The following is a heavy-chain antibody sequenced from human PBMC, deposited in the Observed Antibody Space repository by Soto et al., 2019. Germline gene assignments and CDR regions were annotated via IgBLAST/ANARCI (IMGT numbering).Heavy chain of an antibody. CDR3: ARHGVLLWFGELSGDWFDP. CDR2: IDPSDSYT. CDR1: GYSFTSYW. D-gene: IGHD3-10*01. J-gene: IGHJ5*02. Sequence: EVQLVQSGAEVKKPGESLRISCKGSGYSFTSYWISWVRQMLGKGLEWMGRIDPSDSYTNYSPSFQGHVTISADKSISTAYLQWSSLKASDTAMYYCARHGVLLWFGELSGDWFDPWGQGTLVTVSS. V-gene: IGHV5-10-1*01.